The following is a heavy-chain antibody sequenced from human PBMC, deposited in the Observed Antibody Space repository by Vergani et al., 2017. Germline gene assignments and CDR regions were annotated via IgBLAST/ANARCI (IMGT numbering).Heavy chain of an antibody. Sequence: QVPVVQSGAEVKKSEASVKVSCKTSGYTFSNYYMHWVRQAPGQGLEWMGIINPSGGHTNYAQKFQGRVTMTRDTSTSTVYMELSSLRSEDTAIYYCARGDYGILTGYRYWGQGTLVTVSA. V-gene: IGHV1-46*03. CDR2: INPSGGHT. CDR1: GYTFSNYY. D-gene: IGHD3-9*01. CDR3: ARGDYGILTGYRY. J-gene: IGHJ4*02.